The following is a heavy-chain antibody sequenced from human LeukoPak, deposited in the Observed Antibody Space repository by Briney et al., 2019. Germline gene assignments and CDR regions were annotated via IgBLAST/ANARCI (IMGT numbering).Heavy chain of an antibody. CDR1: GGSFSGYY. J-gene: IGHJ5*02. CDR3: TLRGYCSSTSCYLDWFDP. D-gene: IGHD2-2*01. V-gene: IGHV4-34*01. CDR2: INHSGST. Sequence: SETLSLTCAVYGGSFSGYYWSWIRQPPGKGLEWIGEINHSGSTNYNLSLKSRVTISVDTSKNQFSLKLSSVTAADTAVYYCTLRGYCSSTSCYLDWFDPWGQGTLVTVSS.